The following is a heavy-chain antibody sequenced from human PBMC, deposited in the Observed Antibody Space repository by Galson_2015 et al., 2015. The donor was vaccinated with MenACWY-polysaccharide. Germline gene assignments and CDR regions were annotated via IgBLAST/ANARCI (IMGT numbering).Heavy chain of an antibody. CDR2: IHYSGTT. CDR3: ARIPRAVAATCGFFDY. V-gene: IGHV4-61*01. J-gene: IGHJ4*02. CDR1: GDSVSSGSDY. Sequence: LSLTCTASGDSVSSGSDYWTWIRQPPGKGLEWIAYIHYSGTTNNNPPLKSRVTISLDPSKNQFSLRLSSVTAADTAIYYCARIPRAVAATCGFFDYWGQGILVTVSS. D-gene: IGHD6-19*01.